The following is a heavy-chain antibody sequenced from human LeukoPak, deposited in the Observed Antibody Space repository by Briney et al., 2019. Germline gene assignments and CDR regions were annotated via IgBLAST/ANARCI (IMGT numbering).Heavy chain of an antibody. J-gene: IGHJ4*02. D-gene: IGHD3-9*01. CDR2: INPNSGGT. V-gene: IGHV1-2*02. CDR3: ARETDILTGYGFDY. Sequence: ASVKVSCKASGYTFTGYYMHWVRQAPGQGLEWMGWINPNSGGTNYAQKFQGRVTMTRDTSISAAYMELSRLRSDGTAVYYCARETDILTGYGFDYWGQGTLVTVSS. CDR1: GYTFTGYY.